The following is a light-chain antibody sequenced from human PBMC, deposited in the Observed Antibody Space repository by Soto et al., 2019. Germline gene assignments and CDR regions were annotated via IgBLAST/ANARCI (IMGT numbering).Light chain of an antibody. Sequence: DIVTTQSPAPLSLSPGERATLSCMASQSVSSTYLAWYQQKPGQAPRLLIYRTSTRATGIPDRFSGSGSGTDFTLTISRLEPEDFAVYYCQQFGSSVTFGQGTRLEI. CDR3: QQFGSSVT. CDR2: RTS. CDR1: QSVSSTY. J-gene: IGKJ5*01. V-gene: IGKV3-20*01.